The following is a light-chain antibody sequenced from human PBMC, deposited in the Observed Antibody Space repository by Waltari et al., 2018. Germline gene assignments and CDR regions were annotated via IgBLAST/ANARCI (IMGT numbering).Light chain of an antibody. CDR2: GAS. CDR3: QHYVRLPAT. V-gene: IGKV3-20*01. J-gene: IGKJ1*01. Sequence: IVLTQSPGTLSFSVGERATLSCRASQSVSRSLAWYQQKPGQAPKLLLYGASTRATGIPDRFTGSGSGTDFSLTISSLGPEDFAIYCCQHYVRLPATFGQGTKVEIK. CDR1: QSVSRS.